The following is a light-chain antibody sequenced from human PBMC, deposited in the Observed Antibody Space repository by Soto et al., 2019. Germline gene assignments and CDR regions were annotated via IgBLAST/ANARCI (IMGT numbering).Light chain of an antibody. CDR2: GAS. CDR1: QSVDTT. Sequence: EIVMTQSPATLSVSPGERATLSCRASQSVDTTLAWYQQKPDPAPRLLLYGASSRATGIPARFSGSGSGTEFTLTISSLQSEDVAVYCCQQYNNWPPMYTFGQGTKLEIK. J-gene: IGKJ2*01. CDR3: QQYNNWPPMYT. V-gene: IGKV3-15*01.